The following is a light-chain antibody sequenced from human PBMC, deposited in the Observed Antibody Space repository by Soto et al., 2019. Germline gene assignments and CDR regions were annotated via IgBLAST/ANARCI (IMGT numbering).Light chain of an antibody. J-gene: IGKJ1*01. V-gene: IGKV1-5*01. CDR2: DAS. CDR1: QFVSSW. Sequence: DIQMPQSPSTLSASVGDSVTITCRASQFVSSWLAWYQQKPGKAPNLLIYDASNLESGVPSRFSGSGSGTEFTLTISRLEPEEFAVYYCQQYGSSPRTVGQGTKVDIK. CDR3: QQYGSSPRT.